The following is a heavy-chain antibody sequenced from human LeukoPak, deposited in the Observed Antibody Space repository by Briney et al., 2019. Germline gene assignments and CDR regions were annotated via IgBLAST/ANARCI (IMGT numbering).Heavy chain of an antibody. Sequence: ASVKVSCKASGYTFTGYYMHWVRQAPGQGLEWMGWINPNSGGTNYAQKFQGRVTMTRDTSISTAYMELSSLRSDDTAVYYCARNYYGSERKFYPGGYWGQGTLVTVSS. CDR1: GYTFTGYY. V-gene: IGHV1-2*02. D-gene: IGHD3-10*01. CDR3: ARNYYGSERKFYPGGY. CDR2: INPNSGGT. J-gene: IGHJ4*02.